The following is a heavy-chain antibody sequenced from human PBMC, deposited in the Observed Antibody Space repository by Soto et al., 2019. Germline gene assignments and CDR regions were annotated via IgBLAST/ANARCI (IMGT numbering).Heavy chain of an antibody. CDR1: GGSISSYY. V-gene: IGHV4-4*07. CDR2: IYTSGST. J-gene: IGHJ5*02. CDR3: AGAGPRYDFRSGYYSSGPHNWFDP. D-gene: IGHD3-3*01. Sequence: SETLSLTCTVSGGSISSYYWSWIRQPAGKGLEWIGRIYTSGSTNYNPSLKSRVTMSVDTSKNQFSLKLSSVTAADTAVYYCAGAGPRYDFRSGYYSSGPHNWFDPWGQGTMVTFYS.